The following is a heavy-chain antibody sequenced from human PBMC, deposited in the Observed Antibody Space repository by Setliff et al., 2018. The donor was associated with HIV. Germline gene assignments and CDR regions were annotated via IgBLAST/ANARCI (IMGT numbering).Heavy chain of an antibody. CDR3: ARSPYYYDSGGYPPDY. V-gene: IGHV3-53*01. D-gene: IGHD3-22*01. J-gene: IGHJ4*02. Sequence: PGGSLRLSCAASGFTFSDYYMSWVRQAPGKGLEWVSVIYSDGSTYYADSVKGRFTISRDNSKNTLYLQMNSLRAEDTAVYYCARSPYYYDSGGYPPDYWGQGTLVTVSS. CDR2: IYSDGST. CDR1: GFTFSDYY.